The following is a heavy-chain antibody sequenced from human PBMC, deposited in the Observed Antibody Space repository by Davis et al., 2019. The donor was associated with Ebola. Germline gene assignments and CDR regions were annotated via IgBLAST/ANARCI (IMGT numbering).Heavy chain of an antibody. CDR3: TKDRSVLVTAAMVRDAFDF. CDR1: GFTFSSYS. V-gene: IGHV3-23*01. CDR2: ISGSGGST. J-gene: IGHJ3*01. Sequence: GESLKISCAASGFTFSSYSMNWVRQAPGKGLEWVSAISGSGGSTYYADSVKGRFTISRDNSKNTLYLQMNSLRAEDTALYYCTKDRSVLVTAAMVRDAFDFWGQGTLVTVSS. D-gene: IGHD2-2*01.